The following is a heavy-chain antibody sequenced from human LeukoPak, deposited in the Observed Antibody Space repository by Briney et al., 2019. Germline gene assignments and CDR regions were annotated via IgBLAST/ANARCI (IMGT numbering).Heavy chain of an antibody. Sequence: ASVKVSCKASGYTFTSYGISWVRQAPGQGLEWMGGIIPIFGTANYAQKFQGRVTMTRDTSTSTVYMELSSLRSEDTAVYYCARDNRRSDYYDSSGYQFDYWGQGTLVTVSS. CDR3: ARDNRRSDYYDSSGYQFDY. CDR2: IIPIFGTA. V-gene: IGHV1-69*05. D-gene: IGHD3-22*01. CDR1: GYTFTSYG. J-gene: IGHJ4*02.